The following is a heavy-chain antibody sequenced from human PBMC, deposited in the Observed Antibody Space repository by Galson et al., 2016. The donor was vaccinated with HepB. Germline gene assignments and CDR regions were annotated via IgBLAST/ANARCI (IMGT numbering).Heavy chain of an antibody. CDR3: ARGYCDSIRCLGIFDA. CDR1: GYTFTDHY. D-gene: IGHD3-22*01. Sequence: SVKVSCKASGYTFTDHYMYWVRQAPGQGLEWVGWINPNSGNAYFAKKFQGTITLTSDSSINTAFMEVNSLTSDDTAVYYCARGYCDSIRCLGIFDAWGQGTLVTVSS. J-gene: IGHJ4*02. V-gene: IGHV1-2*02. CDR2: INPNSGNA.